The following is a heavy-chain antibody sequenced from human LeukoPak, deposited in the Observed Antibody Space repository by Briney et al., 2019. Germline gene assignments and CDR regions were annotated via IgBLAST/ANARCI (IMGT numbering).Heavy chain of an antibody. CDR3: ARAGDRITIFGVVIPFNY. CDR1: GFTFSSYA. D-gene: IGHD3-3*01. J-gene: IGHJ4*02. CDR2: ISGSGGST. Sequence: PGGSLRLSCAASGFTFSSYAMSWVRQAPGKGLEWVSAISGSGGSTYYADSVKGRFTISRDNAKNSLYLQMNSLRAEDTAVYYCARAGDRITIFGVVIPFNYWGQGTLVTVSS. V-gene: IGHV3-23*01.